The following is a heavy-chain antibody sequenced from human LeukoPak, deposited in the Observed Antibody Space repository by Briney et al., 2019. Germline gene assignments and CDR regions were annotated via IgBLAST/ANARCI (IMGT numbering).Heavy chain of an antibody. J-gene: IGHJ3*01. CDR2: ISGSGGST. Sequence: GGSLRLSFAASGFTFSSYAMSWVRQAPGKGLEWVSVISGSGGSTYSADSVKGRFTISRDNSKNTLYLEMNSLRVEDTAVYYCAKDSWAATVADTFDACGQGTLVTLSS. CDR3: AKDSWAATVADTFDA. V-gene: IGHV3-23*01. D-gene: IGHD6-19*01. CDR1: GFTFSSYA.